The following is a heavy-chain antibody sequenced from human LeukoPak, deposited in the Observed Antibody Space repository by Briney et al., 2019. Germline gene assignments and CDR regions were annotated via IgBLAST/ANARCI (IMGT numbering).Heavy chain of an antibody. CDR2: MNPNSGNT. CDR1: GYTFTSYD. CDR3: ARGGYDSSGYPLDY. D-gene: IGHD3-22*01. J-gene: IGHJ4*02. Sequence: GASVKVSCKASGYTFTSYDINWVRQATGQGLEWKGWMNPNSGNTGYAQKFQGRVTITRNTSISTAYMELSSLRSEDTAVHYCARGGYDSSGYPLDYWGQGTLVTVSS. V-gene: IGHV1-8*03.